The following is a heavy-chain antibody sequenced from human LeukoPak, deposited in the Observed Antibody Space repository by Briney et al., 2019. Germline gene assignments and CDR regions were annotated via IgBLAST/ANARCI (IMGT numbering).Heavy chain of an antibody. V-gene: IGHV3-21*01. CDR1: GFTFSSYG. CDR2: ISSSSSYI. Sequence: GRSLRLSCAASGFTFSSYGMHWVRQAPGKGLEWVSSISSSSSYIYYADSVKGRFTISRDNAKNSLYLQMNSLRAEDTAVYYCASCSGGSCYLDYWGQGTLVTVSS. D-gene: IGHD2-15*01. J-gene: IGHJ4*02. CDR3: ASCSGGSCYLDY.